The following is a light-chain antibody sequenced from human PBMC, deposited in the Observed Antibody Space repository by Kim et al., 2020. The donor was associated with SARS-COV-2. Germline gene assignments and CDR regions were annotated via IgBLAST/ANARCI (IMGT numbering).Light chain of an antibody. Sequence: QTVTTSATETSSDVGGYNYVSWYQQHPGKAPKLMIYAVSKRPSGVSNRFSGSKSGNTASLTISGLQAEDEADYYCTSYTSSNTWVFGGGTQLTVL. J-gene: IGLJ3*02. V-gene: IGLV2-14*04. CDR1: SSDVGGYNY. CDR2: AVS. CDR3: TSYTSSNTWV.